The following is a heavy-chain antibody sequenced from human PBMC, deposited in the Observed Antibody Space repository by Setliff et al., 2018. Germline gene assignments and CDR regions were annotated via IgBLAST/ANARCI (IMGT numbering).Heavy chain of an antibody. CDR3: ARDYPYSSGWYYFDY. CDR2: IYPSGST. D-gene: IGHD6-19*01. J-gene: IGHJ4*02. Sequence: SETLSLTCAVYGGSFSDYYWSWIRQSPGKGLEWIGRIYPSGSTNYNPSLKSRVTISVDTSKNQFSLKLTSVTAADTAVYYCARDYPYSSGWYYFDYWGQGTLVTVSS. CDR1: GGSFSDYY. V-gene: IGHV4-59*10.